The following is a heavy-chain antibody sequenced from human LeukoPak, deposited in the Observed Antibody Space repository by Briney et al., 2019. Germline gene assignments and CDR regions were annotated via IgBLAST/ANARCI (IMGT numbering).Heavy chain of an antibody. Sequence: SETLSLTCTVSGGSISSGGYYWSWIRQPPGKGLEWIGYIYYSGSTNYNPSLKSRVTISVDTSKNQFSLKLSSVTAADTAVYYCARMGLGPSLTDYWGQGTLVTVSS. J-gene: IGHJ4*02. CDR2: IYYSGST. CDR1: GGSISSGGYY. V-gene: IGHV4-61*08. CDR3: ARMGLGPSLTDY. D-gene: IGHD6-19*01.